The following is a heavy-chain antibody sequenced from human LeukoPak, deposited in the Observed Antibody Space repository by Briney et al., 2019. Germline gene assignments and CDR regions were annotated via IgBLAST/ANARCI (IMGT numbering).Heavy chain of an antibody. D-gene: IGHD5-18*01. CDR2: IKKDGSEK. CDR3: ARDLSGVTGYTYGRGIDY. J-gene: IGHJ4*02. Sequence: GGTLRLSCAASGFTFSSYGMSWVRQAPGKGLEWVANIKKDGSEKYYVDSVKGRFTISRDNAKTSLYLQMNSLRAEDTAVYYCARDLSGVTGYTYGRGIDYWGQGTLVTVSS. V-gene: IGHV3-7*01. CDR1: GFTFSSYG.